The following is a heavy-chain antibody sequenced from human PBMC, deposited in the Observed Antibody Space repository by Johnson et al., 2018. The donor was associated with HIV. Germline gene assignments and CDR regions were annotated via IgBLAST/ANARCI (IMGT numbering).Heavy chain of an antibody. CDR3: AKTQWELLGVGAFDI. V-gene: IGHV3-66*01. Sequence: EQLVESGGGLVQPGGSLRLSCVVSGFTVSSNYMSWVRQAPVKGLEWVSVLHSGGSTSYADSVKGRFTISRDNAKNTLYLQINSLRAEDTAVYYCAKTQWELLGVGAFDIWGQGTMVTVSS. J-gene: IGHJ3*02. CDR1: GFTVSSNY. CDR2: LHSGGST. D-gene: IGHD1-26*01.